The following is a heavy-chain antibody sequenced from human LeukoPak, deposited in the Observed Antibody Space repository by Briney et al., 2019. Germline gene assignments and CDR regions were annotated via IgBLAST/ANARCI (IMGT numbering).Heavy chain of an antibody. CDR2: IWYDGSNK. Sequence: GGSLRLSCAASGFTFSSYGMHWVSQAPGKGLEWVAVIWYDGSNKYYADSVKGRFTISRDNSKNTLYLQMSSLRAEDTAVYYCARDRIYHYFDYWGQGTLVTVSS. D-gene: IGHD5/OR15-5a*01. CDR1: GFTFSSYG. V-gene: IGHV3-33*01. J-gene: IGHJ4*02. CDR3: ARDRIYHYFDY.